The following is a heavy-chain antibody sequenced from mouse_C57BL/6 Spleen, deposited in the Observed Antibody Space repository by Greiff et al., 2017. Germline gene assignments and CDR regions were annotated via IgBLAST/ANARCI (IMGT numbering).Heavy chain of an antibody. J-gene: IGHJ2*01. CDR1: GYSITSGYY. CDR3: ARDRYYYGSSPFED. D-gene: IGHD1-1*01. Sequence: EVKLVESGPGLVKPSQSLSLTCSVTGYSITSGYYWNWIRQFPGNKLEWMGYISYDGSNNYNPSLKNRISIPRDTSKNQFFLKLNSVTTEDTATYYCARDRYYYGSSPFEDWGQGTTLTVSS. V-gene: IGHV3-6*01. CDR2: ISYDGSN.